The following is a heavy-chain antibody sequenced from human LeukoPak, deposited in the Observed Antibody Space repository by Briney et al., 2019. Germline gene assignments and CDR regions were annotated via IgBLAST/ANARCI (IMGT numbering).Heavy chain of an antibody. V-gene: IGHV3-74*01. D-gene: IGHD4-17*01. J-gene: IGHJ3*02. Sequence: PGGSLRLSCAASGFTFSSYWMHWVRQAPGKGLVWVSRINSDGSSTSYADSVKGRFTISRDNAKNTLYLQMNSLRAEDTAVYYFAILGAYGDYVDAFDMWAQGTMVTVSS. CDR3: AILGAYGDYVDAFDM. CDR1: GFTFSSYW. CDR2: INSDGSST.